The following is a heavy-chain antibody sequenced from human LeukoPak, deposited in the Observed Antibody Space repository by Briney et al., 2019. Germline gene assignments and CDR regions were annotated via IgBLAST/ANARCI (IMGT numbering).Heavy chain of an antibody. V-gene: IGHV4-59*11. D-gene: IGHD2-2*01. CDR1: GGSISSHY. Sequence: KPSETLSPTCTVSGGSISSHYWSWIRQPPGKGLEWIGYIYYSGSTNYNPSLKSRVTISVDTSKNQFSLKLSSVTAADTAVYYCARVLTAVYNWFDPWGQGTLVTVSS. CDR3: ARVLTAVYNWFDP. J-gene: IGHJ5*02. CDR2: IYYSGST.